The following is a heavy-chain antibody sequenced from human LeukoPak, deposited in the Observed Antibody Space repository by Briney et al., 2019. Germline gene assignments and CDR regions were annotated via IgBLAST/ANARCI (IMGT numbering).Heavy chain of an antibody. Sequence: GESLKIPCKGSGYSFTSYWIGWVRQMPGKGLEWMGIIYPGDSDTRYSPSFQGQVTISADKSISTAYLQWSSLKASDTAMYYCARPAWGYYGSGSFWYFDLWGRGTLVTVSS. CDR2: IYPGDSDT. CDR1: GYSFTSYW. CDR3: ARPAWGYYGSGSFWYFDL. D-gene: IGHD3-10*01. J-gene: IGHJ2*01. V-gene: IGHV5-51*01.